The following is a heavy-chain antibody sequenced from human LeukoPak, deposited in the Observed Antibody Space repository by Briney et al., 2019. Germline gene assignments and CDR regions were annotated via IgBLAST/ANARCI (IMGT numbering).Heavy chain of an antibody. CDR1: GGPIISHY. CDR2: ISNSGST. D-gene: IGHD3-16*01. V-gene: IGHV4-59*11. CDR3: ARRPRGILYYYYMDV. Sequence: SETLSLTCTVSGGPIISHYWTWIRQSPVKGLEWIGDISNSGSTSYNPSLKSRVTISIDTSKNQFSLKLSSVTAADTAVYYCARRPRGILYYYYMDVWGKGTTVTVSS. J-gene: IGHJ6*03.